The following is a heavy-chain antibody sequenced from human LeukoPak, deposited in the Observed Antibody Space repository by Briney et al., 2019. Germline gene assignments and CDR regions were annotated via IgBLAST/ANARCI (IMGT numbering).Heavy chain of an antibody. CDR1: GFTFTSSA. CDR3: ATSGAYCGGDCYDPFDY. V-gene: IGHV1-58*02. CDR2: IVVGSGDT. Sequence: GTSVKVSCKASGFTFTSSAMQWVRQARGQRLEWIGWIVVGSGDTNYAQKFQGRVTMTRDTSISTAYMELSRLRSDDTAVYYCATSGAYCGGDCYDPFDYWGQGTLVTVSS. J-gene: IGHJ4*02. D-gene: IGHD2-21*01.